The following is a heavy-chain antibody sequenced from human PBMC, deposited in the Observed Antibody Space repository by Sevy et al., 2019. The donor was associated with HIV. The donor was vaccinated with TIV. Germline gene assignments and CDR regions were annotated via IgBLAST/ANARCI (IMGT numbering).Heavy chain of an antibody. V-gene: IGHV4-4*02. J-gene: IGHJ6*02. CDR3: ARDQNCSSTSCYISHYGMDV. CDR1: GGSISSSNW. CDR2: IYHSGST. D-gene: IGHD2-2*02. Sequence: SETLSLTCAVSGGSISSSNWWSWVRQPPGKGLEWIGEIYHSGSTNYNQSLKSRVTISVDKSKNQFSLRLSSVTAADTAVYYCARDQNCSSTSCYISHYGMDVWGQGTTVTVSS.